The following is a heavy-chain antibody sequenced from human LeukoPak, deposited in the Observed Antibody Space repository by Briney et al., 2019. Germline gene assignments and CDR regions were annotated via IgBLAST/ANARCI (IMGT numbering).Heavy chain of an antibody. Sequence: GGSLRLSCAASGFTVSRNYMTWVRQAPGKGPEGVSLIYSGGGTQYADSVKGRFTISGDNSKNTLYLQMNSLRAEDTAVYYCARKTDSGGGSGYWGQGTLVTVSS. V-gene: IGHV3-66*01. J-gene: IGHJ4*02. CDR3: ARKTDSGGGSGY. CDR2: IYSGGGT. D-gene: IGHD1-26*01. CDR1: GFTVSRNY.